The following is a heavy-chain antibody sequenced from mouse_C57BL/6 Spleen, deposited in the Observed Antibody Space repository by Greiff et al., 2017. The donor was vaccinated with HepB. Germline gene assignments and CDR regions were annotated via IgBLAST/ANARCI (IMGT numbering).Heavy chain of an antibody. Sequence: EVMLVESGGGLVKPGGSLKLSCAASGFTFRSYDLSWVRQTPEKRLAWVASISDGGSYTYYPANVKGRITIYRDNAKKNLYLQMSHLKSEDTAMYYCARDGGGLLYWSAYWGQGTLVTVSA. D-gene: IGHD2-12*01. CDR1: GFTFRSYD. V-gene: IGHV5-4*01. CDR2: ISDGGSYT. J-gene: IGHJ3*01. CDR3: ARDGGGLLYWSAY.